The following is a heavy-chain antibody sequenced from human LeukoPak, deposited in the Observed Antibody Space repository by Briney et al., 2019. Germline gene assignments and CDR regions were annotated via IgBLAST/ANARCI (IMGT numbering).Heavy chain of an antibody. CDR3: ARGDYYGSGRLDY. CDR1: GFTFSDYY. Sequence: GGSLRLSCAASGFTFSDYYMGWIRQAPGKGLEWVSYISSSSSYTNYADSVKGRFTISRDNAKNSLYLQMNSLRAEDTAVYYCARGDYYGSGRLDYWGQGTLVTVSS. CDR2: ISSSSSYT. D-gene: IGHD3-10*01. V-gene: IGHV3-11*05. J-gene: IGHJ4*02.